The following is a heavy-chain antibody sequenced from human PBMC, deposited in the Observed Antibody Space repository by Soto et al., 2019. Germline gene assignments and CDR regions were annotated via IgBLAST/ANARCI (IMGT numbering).Heavy chain of an antibody. CDR3: AREDRIIIPAVSDF. Sequence: GGSLRLSCTVSGFASYHYGINWVRQAPGKGLEWVSSISKRDCKLYADSVKGRFAISRDNAKSSVSLQMNTLRVEDTAVYYCAREDRIIIPAVSDFWGQGTRVTVSS. D-gene: IGHD2-2*01. J-gene: IGHJ4*02. CDR1: GFASYHYG. V-gene: IGHV3-21*01. CDR2: ISKRDCKL.